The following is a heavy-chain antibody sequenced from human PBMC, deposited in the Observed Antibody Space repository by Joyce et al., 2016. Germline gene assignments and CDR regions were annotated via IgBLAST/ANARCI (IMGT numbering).Heavy chain of an antibody. CDR1: GFTFDSYA. D-gene: IGHD6-19*01. CDR3: ARTPQGTGWCFDF. Sequence: EVQLLESGGALVQPGGSLRLACAASGFTFDSYAMTWLRQAPGKGLEWVSGIYGNGRDTFYADSVKGRFSISRDNYKNTLDLQMNSLRAEDTAVYYCARTPQGTGWCFDFWGQGTLATVSS. J-gene: IGHJ4*02. V-gene: IGHV3-23*01. CDR2: IYGNGRDT.